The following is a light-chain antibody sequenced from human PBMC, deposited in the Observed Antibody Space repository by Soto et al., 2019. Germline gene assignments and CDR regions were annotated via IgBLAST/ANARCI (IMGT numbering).Light chain of an antibody. V-gene: IGKV3-20*01. CDR3: QQYGSSPPIT. J-gene: IGKJ5*01. CDR1: QGVSSRY. CDR2: GAS. Sequence: EIVLTQSPGTLSLSPGERATLSCRASQGVSSRYLAWYQQKPGQAPRFLIYGASSRATGIPDRFSGSGSGTDFTLTISRLEPEDFGVYYCQQYGSSPPITFGQGTRLEIK.